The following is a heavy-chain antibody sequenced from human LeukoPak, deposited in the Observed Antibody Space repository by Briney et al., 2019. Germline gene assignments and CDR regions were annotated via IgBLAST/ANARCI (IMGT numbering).Heavy chain of an antibody. CDR1: GFTFSSYA. Sequence: GGSLRLSCAASGFTFSSYAMSWVRQAPGKGLEWVSAISGSGGSTYYADSVKGRFTISRDNAKNSLYLQMNSLRAEDTAVYYCARDLRDIVVVVAATLDYWGQGTLVTVSS. J-gene: IGHJ4*02. V-gene: IGHV3-23*01. D-gene: IGHD2-15*01. CDR2: ISGSGGST. CDR3: ARDLRDIVVVVAATLDY.